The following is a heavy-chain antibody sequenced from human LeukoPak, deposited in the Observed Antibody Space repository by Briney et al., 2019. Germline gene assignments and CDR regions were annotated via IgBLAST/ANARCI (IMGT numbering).Heavy chain of an antibody. CDR3: ARHGSSWSFDY. CDR2: NYYSGSA. D-gene: IGHD6-13*01. J-gene: IGHJ4*02. CDR1: GGSISTYH. V-gene: IGHV4-59*08. Sequence: PSETLSLTCTVSGGSISTYHWSWIRQPPGKGLEWIGYNYYSGSANYNPSLKSRVTISIDTSKNQLSLKLNSVTAADTAVYYCARHGSSWSFDYWGQGTLVTVSS.